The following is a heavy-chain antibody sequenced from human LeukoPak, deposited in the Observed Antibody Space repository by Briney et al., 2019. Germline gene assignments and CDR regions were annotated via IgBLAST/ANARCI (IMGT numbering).Heavy chain of an antibody. CDR1: GGSISSYY. J-gene: IGHJ4*02. CDR3: ARGTQPTYYYDSSGYYYDY. D-gene: IGHD3-22*01. CDR2: IYYSGST. Sequence: SETLSLTCTVSGGSISSYYWSWIRQPSGKGLEWIGYIYYSGSTNYNPSLKSRVTISVDTSKNQFSLKLSSVTAADTAVYYCARGTQPTYYYDSSGYYYDYWGQGTLVTVSS. V-gene: IGHV4-59*01.